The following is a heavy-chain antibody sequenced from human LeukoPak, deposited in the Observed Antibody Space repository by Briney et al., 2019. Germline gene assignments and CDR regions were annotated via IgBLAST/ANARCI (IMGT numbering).Heavy chain of an antibody. CDR1: GGSISSYY. V-gene: IGHV4-59*01. J-gene: IGHJ6*03. CDR3: ARDWGLRYMDV. CDR2: IYYSGST. D-gene: IGHD3-16*01. Sequence: PSETLSLTCTVSGGSISSYYWSWIRQPPGKGLEWIGYIYYSGSTDYNPSLKSRVTISVDTSKNQFSLKLNSVTAADTAAYYCARDWGLRYMDVWGKGTTVTVSS.